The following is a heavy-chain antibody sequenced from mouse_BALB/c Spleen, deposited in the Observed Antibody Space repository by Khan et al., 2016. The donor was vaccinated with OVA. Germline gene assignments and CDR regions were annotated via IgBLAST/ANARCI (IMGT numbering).Heavy chain of an antibody. J-gene: IGHJ2*01. CDR2: NYPGTGNT. D-gene: IGHD2-1*01. CDR3: ARYYGNYFDY. Sequence: QVQLKQSGAELVRPGASVKLSCKTSGYIFTSYWTHWVKQRSGQGLEWIARNYPGTGNTYYNEKFKGKAIVTADKSSSTVYMQLSSLKSEDSAVYFCARYYGNYFDYWGQGTTLTVSS. V-gene: IGHV1-76*01. CDR1: GYIFTSYW.